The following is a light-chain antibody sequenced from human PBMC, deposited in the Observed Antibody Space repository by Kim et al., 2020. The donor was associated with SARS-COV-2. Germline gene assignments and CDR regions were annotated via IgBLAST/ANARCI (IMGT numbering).Light chain of an antibody. CDR1: SSNIGAGYD. CDR3: QSYDSSLSGWV. V-gene: IGLV1-40*01. Sequence: QWVHTSCTGSSSNIGAGYDVHWYQQLPGTAPKLLIYGNSNRPSGVPDRFSGSKSGTSASLAITGLQAEDEADYYCQSYDSSLSGWVFGGGTQLTVL. CDR2: GNS. J-gene: IGLJ3*02.